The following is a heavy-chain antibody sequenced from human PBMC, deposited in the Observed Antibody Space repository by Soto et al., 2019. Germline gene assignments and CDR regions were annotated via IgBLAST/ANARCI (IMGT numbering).Heavy chain of an antibody. CDR1: GFSLSNARMG. CDR3: ARIWYYDSSGYYPWYFDY. Sequence: QVTLKESGPVLVKPTETLTLTCTVSGFSLSNARMGVSWIRQPPGKALEWLAHIFSNDEKSYNTSLKSRLTISKDTSKSQVVLTMTNMDPVDTATYYCARIWYYDSSGYYPWYFDYWGQGTLVTVSS. CDR2: IFSNDEK. J-gene: IGHJ4*02. V-gene: IGHV2-26*01. D-gene: IGHD3-22*01.